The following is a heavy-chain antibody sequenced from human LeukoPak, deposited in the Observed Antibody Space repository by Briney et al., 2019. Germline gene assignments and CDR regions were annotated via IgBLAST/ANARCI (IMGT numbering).Heavy chain of an antibody. CDR3: ARGGPEYDFWSGYYSD. CDR1: GYTFTSYG. V-gene: IGHV1-18*01. D-gene: IGHD3-3*01. CDR2: ISAYNGNT. Sequence: ASVKVSCKASGYTFTSYGISWVRQAPGQGLEWMGWISAYNGNTNYAQKLQGRVTMTTETSTSTAYMELRSLRSDDTAVYYCARGGPEYDFWSGYYSDWGQGTLVTVSS. J-gene: IGHJ4*02.